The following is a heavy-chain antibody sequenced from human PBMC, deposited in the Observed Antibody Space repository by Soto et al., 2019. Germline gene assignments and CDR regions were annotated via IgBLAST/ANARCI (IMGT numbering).Heavy chain of an antibody. V-gene: IGHV4-4*02. CDR3: ARDGPDGYNLGY. Sequence: QMQESGPGLVEPSGTLSLTCDVSGVSISSGSWWSWVRQPPGKGLEWMGEIFHSGSTKYNPSLKSRVTISVDNSKSHFSLRVTSVTAADTAVYYCARDGPDGYNLGYWGQGTLVTVSS. CDR2: IFHSGST. CDR1: GVSISSGSW. J-gene: IGHJ4*02. D-gene: IGHD5-12*01.